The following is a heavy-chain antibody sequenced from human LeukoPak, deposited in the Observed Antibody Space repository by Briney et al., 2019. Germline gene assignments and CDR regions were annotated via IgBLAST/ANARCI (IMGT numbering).Heavy chain of an antibody. J-gene: IGHJ4*02. V-gene: IGHV3-23*01. CDR1: GFIFTTYA. D-gene: IGHD3-22*01. Sequence: PGGSLRLSCAASGFIFTTYAMSWVRQTPGKGLEWVSGISSSGGSTYYADSVKGHFTISRDNSKNTVYLQMNSLGAEDTAVYYCTTHLITKLEDWGQGTLVTVSS. CDR2: ISSSGGST. CDR3: TTHLITKLED.